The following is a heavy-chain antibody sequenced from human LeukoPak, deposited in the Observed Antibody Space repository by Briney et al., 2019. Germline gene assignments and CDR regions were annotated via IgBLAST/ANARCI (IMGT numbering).Heavy chain of an antibody. CDR1: GRSISSYY. Sequence: EPLSLTCTAFGRSISSYYWSWIRHPPGKGLEWIGYILYIGSTNYNPPLQSRVVISVDTSTNHFSLQLNCVAAADTAVYYCARGIQLWLYYFDFWGQGNLVTVSS. V-gene: IGHV4-59*01. D-gene: IGHD5-18*01. CDR3: ARGIQLWLYYFDF. J-gene: IGHJ4*02. CDR2: ILYIGST.